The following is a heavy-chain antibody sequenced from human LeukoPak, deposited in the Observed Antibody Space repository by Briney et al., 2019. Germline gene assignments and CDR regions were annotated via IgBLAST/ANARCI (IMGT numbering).Heavy chain of an antibody. Sequence: GGSLRLSCAASGFTFSSYSMNWVRQAPGKGLEWVSSISSSSSYIYYADSVKGRFTISRDNSKNTLYLQMNSLRAEDTAVYYCAKDHCSSTSCPPDYYYMDVWGKGTTVTVSS. D-gene: IGHD2-2*01. CDR2: ISSSSSYI. CDR1: GFTFSSYS. V-gene: IGHV3-21*04. J-gene: IGHJ6*03. CDR3: AKDHCSSTSCPPDYYYMDV.